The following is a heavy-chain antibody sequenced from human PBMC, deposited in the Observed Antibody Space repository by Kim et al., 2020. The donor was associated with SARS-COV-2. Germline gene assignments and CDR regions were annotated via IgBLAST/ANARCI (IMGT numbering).Heavy chain of an antibody. Sequence: SETLSLTCTVSGGSISSGGYYWSWIRQHPGKGLECIGYIYYSGSTYYNPSLKSRVTMSVDTSKNQFSLKLSSVTAADTAVYYCARGPLTFGGVILSFDYWGQGTLVTVSS. J-gene: IGHJ4*02. CDR1: GGSISSGGYY. D-gene: IGHD3-16*02. V-gene: IGHV4-31*03. CDR2: IYYSGST. CDR3: ARGPLTFGGVILSFDY.